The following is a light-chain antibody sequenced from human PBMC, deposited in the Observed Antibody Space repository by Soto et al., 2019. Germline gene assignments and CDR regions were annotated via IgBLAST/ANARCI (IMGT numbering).Light chain of an antibody. J-gene: IGKJ5*01. CDR3: KQSHTMPST. V-gene: IGKV1-39*01. CDR2: DAS. Sequence: DIQMTQSPSSLSASVGDRVAITCRASQSISSYLNWYQQRPGKAPRLLIYDASSLQSGVPSRFSGSGSGADFILTISSLQPEDFATYYCKQSHTMPSTFGQGTRLEIK. CDR1: QSISSY.